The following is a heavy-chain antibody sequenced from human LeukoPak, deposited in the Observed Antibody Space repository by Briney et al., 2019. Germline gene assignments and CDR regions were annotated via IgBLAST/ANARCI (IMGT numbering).Heavy chain of an antibody. Sequence: ASLKVSCMHPVYTFTSSDINWVRPALGQGLEWMGWMNPNSGNTGYAQKFQRRVPIARNTSISTAYMELSSLRSEDTAVYYCARGYVAARLYYYYYMDVWGKGTTVSVSS. V-gene: IGHV1-8*03. CDR2: MNPNSGNT. CDR1: VYTFTSSD. CDR3: ARGYVAARLYYYYYMDV. D-gene: IGHD6-6*01. J-gene: IGHJ6*03.